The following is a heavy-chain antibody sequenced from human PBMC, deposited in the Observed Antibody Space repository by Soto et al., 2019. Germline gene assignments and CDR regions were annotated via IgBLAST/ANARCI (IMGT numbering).Heavy chain of an antibody. J-gene: IGHJ4*02. D-gene: IGHD3-3*01. CDR1: GFPINKAW. CDR2: LKSVSDGGKA. Sequence: GGSLRLSFAVSGFPINKAWMGWVRQCPGKGLEWVGRLKSVSDGGKAEYTAPVKDRFTISRDDSKNMLYLQMNSLKAEDTGVYFCTTMRWNFWSTDWGQGTLVTVSS. CDR3: TTMRWNFWSTD. V-gene: IGHV3-15*01.